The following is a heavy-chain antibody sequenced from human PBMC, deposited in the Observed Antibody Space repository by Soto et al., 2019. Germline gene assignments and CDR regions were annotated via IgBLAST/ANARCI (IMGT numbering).Heavy chain of an antibody. CDR1: GFTFSSYS. CDR2: ISSSSSYI. D-gene: IGHD4-4*01. V-gene: IGHV3-21*01. J-gene: IGHJ4*02. Sequence: EVQLVESGGGLVKPGGSLRLSCAASGFTFSSYSMNWVRQAPGKGLEWVSSISSSSSYIYYADSVKGRFTISRDNAKNSLYLQMNSLRAEDTAVYYCARDPVLHDYSNYFDYWGQGTLVTVSS. CDR3: ARDPVLHDYSNYFDY.